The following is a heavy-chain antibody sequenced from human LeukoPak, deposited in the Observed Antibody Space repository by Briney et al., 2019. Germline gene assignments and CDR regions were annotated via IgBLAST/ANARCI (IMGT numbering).Heavy chain of an antibody. CDR3: AKVGEEAGGY. Sequence: PGRSLRLSCAASGFTFDDYAMHWVQQAPGKGLEWVSGISWNSGSIGYADSVKGRFTISRDNAKNSLYLQMNSLRAEDTAVYYCAKVGEEAGGYWGQGTLVTVSS. J-gene: IGHJ4*02. CDR1: GFTFDDYA. CDR2: ISWNSGSI. D-gene: IGHD4-17*01. V-gene: IGHV3-9*01.